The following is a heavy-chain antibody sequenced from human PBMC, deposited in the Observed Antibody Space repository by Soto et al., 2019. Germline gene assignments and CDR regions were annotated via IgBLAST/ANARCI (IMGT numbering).Heavy chain of an antibody. V-gene: IGHV4-39*01. Sequence: QLLLQEAGPGLLKPSETLSLTCTVSGVSITRGTYYWGWIRQPPGKGLEWIGTIYYTGSTYYDPSLKSRVTISVDTSKNQFSMKLTSVTAADTAVYYCALSSGKLLWFGEPFSGSGFDTWGQGTLVTVSS. CDR2: IYYTGST. CDR3: ALSSGKLLWFGEPFSGSGFDT. J-gene: IGHJ5*02. D-gene: IGHD3-10*01. CDR1: GVSITRGTYY.